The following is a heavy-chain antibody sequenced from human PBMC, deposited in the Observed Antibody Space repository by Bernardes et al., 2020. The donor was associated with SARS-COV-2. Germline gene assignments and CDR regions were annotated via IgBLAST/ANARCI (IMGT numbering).Heavy chain of an antibody. CDR1: GFTFDDYA. CDR2: ISWNGGSI. D-gene: IGHD3-10*01. V-gene: IGHV3-9*01. Sequence: GGSLRLSCAASGFTFDDYAMHWVRQAPGKGLEWVSGISWNGGSIGYADSVKGRFTISRDNAKNSLYLQMNSLRAEDTALYYCAKDRYYYGSGSYPPNYYYYGMDVWGQGTTVTVS. CDR3: AKDRYYYGSGSYPPNYYYYGMDV. J-gene: IGHJ6*02.